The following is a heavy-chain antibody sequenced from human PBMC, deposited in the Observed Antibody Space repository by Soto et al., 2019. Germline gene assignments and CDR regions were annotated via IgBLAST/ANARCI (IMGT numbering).Heavy chain of an antibody. CDR1: GFTFSSYS. V-gene: IGHV3-21*01. Sequence: LRLSCAASGFTFSSYSMNWVRQAPGKGLEWVSSISSSSSYIYYADSVKGRFTISRDNAKNSLYLQMNSLRAEDTAVYYCARAPVVVVAATRYYGMDVWGQGTTVTVSS. J-gene: IGHJ6*02. CDR2: ISSSSSYI. CDR3: ARAPVVVVAATRYYGMDV. D-gene: IGHD2-15*01.